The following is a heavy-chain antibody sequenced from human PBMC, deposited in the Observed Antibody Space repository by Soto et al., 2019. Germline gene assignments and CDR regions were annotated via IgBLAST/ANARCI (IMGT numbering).Heavy chain of an antibody. V-gene: IGHV3-23*01. CDR3: AKEKDFWSGYFVY. CDR2: ISGSGGST. CDR1: GFTFSSYA. D-gene: IGHD3-3*01. Sequence: EVQLLESGGGLVQPGGSLRLSCAASGFTFSSYAMSWVRQAPGKGLEWVSAISGSGGSTYYEDSVKGRLTISRDNSKSTLYLQMNSLRAEDTAVYYWAKEKDFWSGYFVYWGQGPLVTVSS. J-gene: IGHJ4*02.